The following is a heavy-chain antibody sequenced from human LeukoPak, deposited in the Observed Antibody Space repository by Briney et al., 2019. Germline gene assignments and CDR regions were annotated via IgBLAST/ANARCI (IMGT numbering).Heavy chain of an antibody. J-gene: IGHJ4*02. D-gene: IGHD3/OR15-3a*01. CDR3: ARGRGTYDLYYFDY. CDR2: ISGSGGNT. V-gene: IGHV3-23*01. Sequence: GGSLRLSCAASGFTFSSYAMSWVRQAPGKGLEWISTISGSGGNTYHADSVKGRFTISRDNAKNSLSLQMNSLRAEDTALYYCARGRGTYDLYYFDYWGQGSLVTVSS. CDR1: GFTFSSYA.